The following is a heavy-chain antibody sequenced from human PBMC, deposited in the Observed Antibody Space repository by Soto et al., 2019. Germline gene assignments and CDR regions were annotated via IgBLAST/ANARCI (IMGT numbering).Heavy chain of an antibody. V-gene: IGHV1-69*13. CDR3: ARLWGALSRYYYYYGMDV. Sequence: GASVKVSCTASGGTFSSYAISWVRQAPGQGLEWMGGIIPIFGTANYAQKFQGRVTITADESTSTAYMELSSLRSEDTAVYYCARLWGALSRYYYYYGMDVWGQGTTVTVSS. CDR1: GGTFSSYA. CDR2: IIPIFGTA. D-gene: IGHD3-16*02. J-gene: IGHJ6*02.